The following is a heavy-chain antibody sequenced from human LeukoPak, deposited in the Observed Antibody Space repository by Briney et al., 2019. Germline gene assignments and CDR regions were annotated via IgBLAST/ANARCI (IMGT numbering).Heavy chain of an antibody. CDR2: VSGSGGRT. Sequence: GGSLRLSCAASGFTFSSHAMSWVRQAPGKGLEWVSAVSGSGGRTYYPDSVKGRFTSCRDNSKNMVSLQMNSLRAEDTAVYYCTKDQGLLWFGELNVWGKGATVTVSS. J-gene: IGHJ6*04. CDR1: GFTFSSHA. V-gene: IGHV3-23*01. D-gene: IGHD3-10*01. CDR3: TKDQGLLWFGELNV.